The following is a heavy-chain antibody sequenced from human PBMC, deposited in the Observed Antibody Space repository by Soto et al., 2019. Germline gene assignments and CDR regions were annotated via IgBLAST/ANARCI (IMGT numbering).Heavy chain of an antibody. V-gene: IGHV4-31*03. CDR2: IYFRGNT. CDR3: AREGGSYDSGGYLIRGAFDI. CDR1: GDSISRIDYY. J-gene: IGHJ3*02. Sequence: PSETLSLTCSVSGDSISRIDYYWTWIRQHPEKGLEWIGNIYFRGNTYYSPSLESRLTISVDTSKNQFSLKLTSVTAADTAVYYCAREGGSYDSGGYLIRGAFDIWGQGTMVTGS. D-gene: IGHD3-22*01.